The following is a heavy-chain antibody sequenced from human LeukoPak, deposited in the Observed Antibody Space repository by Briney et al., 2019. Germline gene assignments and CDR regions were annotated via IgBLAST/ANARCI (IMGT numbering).Heavy chain of an antibody. CDR1: GYTFTSYG. V-gene: IGHV1-18*01. D-gene: IGHD2-21*02. CDR3: ARARSTYCGGDCYPDY. Sequence: ASVKVSCKASGYTFTSYGISWVRQAPGQGLEWMGWISAYNGNTNYAQKLQGRVTMTTDTSTSTAYMELRSLRSDDTAVYYCARARSTYCGGDCYPDYWGQGTLVTVSS. J-gene: IGHJ4*02. CDR2: ISAYNGNT.